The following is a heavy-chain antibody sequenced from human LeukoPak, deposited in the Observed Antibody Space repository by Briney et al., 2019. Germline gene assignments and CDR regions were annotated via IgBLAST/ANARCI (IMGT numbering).Heavy chain of an antibody. J-gene: IGHJ4*02. D-gene: IGHD3-3*01. V-gene: IGHV3-21*01. CDR1: GFTFSSYS. CDR3: ASDSRVDFWSGYLFDY. Sequence: PGGSLRLSCAASGFTFSSYSMNWVRQAPGKGLEWVSSISSSSSYIYYADSVKGRFTISRDNAKNSLYLQMNSLRAADTAVYYCASDSRVDFWSGYLFDYWGQGTLVTVSS. CDR2: ISSSSSYI.